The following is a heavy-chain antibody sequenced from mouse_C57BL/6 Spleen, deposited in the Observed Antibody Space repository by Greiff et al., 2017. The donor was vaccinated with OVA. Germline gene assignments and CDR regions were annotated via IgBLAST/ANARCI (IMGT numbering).Heavy chain of an antibody. D-gene: IGHD1-1*01. CDR1: GYTFTSYW. Sequence: QVQLQQPGAELVKPGASVKLSCKASGYTFTSYWMQWVKQRPGQGLEWIGEIDPSDSYTNYNQKFKGKATLTVDTSSSTAYMQLSSLTSEDSAVYYCARRSYYYGSSYVGGAMDYWGQGTSVTVSS. CDR3: ARRSYYYGSSYVGGAMDY. J-gene: IGHJ4*01. CDR2: IDPSDSYT. V-gene: IGHV1-50*01.